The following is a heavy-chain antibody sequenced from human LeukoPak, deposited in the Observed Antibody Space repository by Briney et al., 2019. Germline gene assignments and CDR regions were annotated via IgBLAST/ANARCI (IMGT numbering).Heavy chain of an antibody. D-gene: IGHD5-18*01. J-gene: IGHJ4*02. CDR2: IYYSGST. CDR3: ARGNTDTAMAAFDY. CDR1: GGSISSYY. Sequence: SETLSLTCTVSGGSISSYYWSWIRQPPGKGLEWIGYIYYSGSTNYNPSLKSRVTISVDTSKNQFSLKLSSVTAADTAVYYCARGNTDTAMAAFDYWGQGTLVTVCS. V-gene: IGHV4-59*01.